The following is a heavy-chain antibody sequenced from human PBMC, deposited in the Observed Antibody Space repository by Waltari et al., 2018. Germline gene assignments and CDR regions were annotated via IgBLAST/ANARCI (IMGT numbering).Heavy chain of an antibody. Sequence: QVQLVESGGVVVQPGRSLRRSWSASGFTVSSYGRPWDRQAPGKGLEWVAVIWYDGSNKYYADSVKGRFTISRDNSKNTLYLQMNSLRAEDTAVYYCAKTGYDFWSGYLFDYWGQGTLVTVSS. CDR1: GFTVSSYG. D-gene: IGHD3-3*01. CDR3: AKTGYDFWSGYLFDY. CDR2: IWYDGSNK. V-gene: IGHV3-33*06. J-gene: IGHJ4*02.